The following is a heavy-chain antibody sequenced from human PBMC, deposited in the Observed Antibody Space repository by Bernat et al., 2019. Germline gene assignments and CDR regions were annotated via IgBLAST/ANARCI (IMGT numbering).Heavy chain of an antibody. CDR1: GFTFSNYA. CDR2: ISYDGSSK. J-gene: IGHJ6*02. Sequence: QVQLVESGGGVVQPGRSLRLSCTASGFTFSNYAMHWVRQAPGKGREWVAVISYDGSSKYNADSVKGRFTISRDNSKNTLYVQMNSLRAEDTAVYYCAKDIGTRTRNYGMDVWGQGTTVTVSS. V-gene: IGHV3-30*18. CDR3: AKDIGTRTRNYGMDV. D-gene: IGHD1-7*01.